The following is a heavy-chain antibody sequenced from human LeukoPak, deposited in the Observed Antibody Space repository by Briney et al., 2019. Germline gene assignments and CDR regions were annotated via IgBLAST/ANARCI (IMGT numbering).Heavy chain of an antibody. CDR2: IRYVGSNK. V-gene: IGHV3-30*02. D-gene: IGHD2-2*01. CDR1: GFTFSSYG. J-gene: IGHJ4*02. CDR3: AKDMESAANEYFDY. Sequence: GGSLRLSCAASGFTFSSYGMHWVRQAPGKGLDWVGFIRYVGSNKYYAGSVKGRFTISRDNSKNALYLQMNSPRGEATAEYYCAKDMESAANEYFDYWGQGTLVTVSS.